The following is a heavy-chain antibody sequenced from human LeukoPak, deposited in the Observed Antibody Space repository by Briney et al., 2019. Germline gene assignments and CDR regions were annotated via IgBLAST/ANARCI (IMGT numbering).Heavy chain of an antibody. D-gene: IGHD3-3*01. Sequence: AASVKVSCRASGGTFSIYAISWVRQMPGKGVEWMGIIYPGDSDTRYSPSFQAQVTISADKSISTAYLQSSSLKASDTAMYYCARVPYDFWSGPYCFDYWGQGTLVTVSS. CDR1: GGTFSIYA. CDR3: ARVPYDFWSGPYCFDY. V-gene: IGHV5-51*01. J-gene: IGHJ4*02. CDR2: IYPGDSDT.